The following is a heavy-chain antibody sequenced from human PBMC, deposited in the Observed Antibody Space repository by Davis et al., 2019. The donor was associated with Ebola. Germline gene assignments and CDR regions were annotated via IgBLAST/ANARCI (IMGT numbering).Heavy chain of an antibody. Sequence: MPSETLSLTCAVYGGSFSGYYWSWIRQPPGKGLEWIGEINHSGSTNYNPSLKSRVTISVDTSKNQFSLKLSSVTAADTAVYYCAAGASSLGYYYYYYGMDVWGQGTTVTVSS. J-gene: IGHJ6*02. CDR3: AAGASSLGYYYYYYGMDV. CDR1: GGSFSGYY. V-gene: IGHV4-34*01. CDR2: INHSGST. D-gene: IGHD6-6*01.